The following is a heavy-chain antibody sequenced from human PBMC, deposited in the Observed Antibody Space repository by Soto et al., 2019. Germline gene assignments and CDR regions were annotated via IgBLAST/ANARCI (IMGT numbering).Heavy chain of an antibody. CDR2: IFYSGSA. D-gene: IGHD5-18*01. J-gene: IGHJ4*02. Sequence: QVQLQESGPGLVKPSQTLSLTCTVSGGSVSSDDHYWHWIRQPPGKGREWIGYIFYSGSAFYNPSLQSRVTISVDTSNNQFSLKMKSVTAADTAVYYCARSPYSYGFNLGGQGTLVTVSS. CDR3: ARSPYSYGFNL. V-gene: IGHV4-30-4*01. CDR1: GGSVSSDDHY.